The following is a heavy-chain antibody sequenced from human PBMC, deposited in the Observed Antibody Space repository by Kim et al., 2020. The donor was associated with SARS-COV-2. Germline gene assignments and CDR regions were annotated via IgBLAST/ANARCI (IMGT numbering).Heavy chain of an antibody. D-gene: IGHD3-10*01. CDR1: GFTFSSYA. CDR2: ISGSGGST. CDR3: AKDQRNGSGSYGYYYYYYGKDV. J-gene: IGHJ6*02. Sequence: GGSLRLSCAASGFTFSSYAMSWVRQAPGKGLEWVSAISGSGGSTYYADFVTGRFTISRDTSKNTRYLQMNSLRAEDTAVYYCAKDQRNGSGSYGYYYYYYGKDVWGQGTTISVSS. V-gene: IGHV3-23*01.